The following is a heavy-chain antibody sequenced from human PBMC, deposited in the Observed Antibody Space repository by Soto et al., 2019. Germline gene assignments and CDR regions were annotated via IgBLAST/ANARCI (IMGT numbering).Heavy chain of an antibody. CDR3: AREHFIAARPPGGTDV. Sequence: QVQLVQSGAEVKKPGASVKVSCKASGYTFTSYDINWVRQATGQGLEWMGWMNPNSGNTGYGQKFQGRVTMTRNTSISTAYMELISLRSEDTAVYYCAREHFIAARPPGGTDVWGQGTTVTVSS. V-gene: IGHV1-8*01. J-gene: IGHJ6*02. D-gene: IGHD6-6*01. CDR1: GYTFTSYD. CDR2: MNPNSGNT.